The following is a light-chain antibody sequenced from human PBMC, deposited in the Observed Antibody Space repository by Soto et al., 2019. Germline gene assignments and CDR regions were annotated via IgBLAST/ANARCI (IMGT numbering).Light chain of an antibody. CDR2: DAS. J-gene: IGKJ4*01. CDR1: QSVSSY. Sequence: EIVLTQSPATLSLSPGERATLSCRASQSVSSYLAWYQQKPGQAPRLLIYDASNRATGIPARFRGSGSGTDFTLTISSLEPEDFAVYYCQQRSNWLTFGGGTKVAIK. CDR3: QQRSNWLT. V-gene: IGKV3-11*01.